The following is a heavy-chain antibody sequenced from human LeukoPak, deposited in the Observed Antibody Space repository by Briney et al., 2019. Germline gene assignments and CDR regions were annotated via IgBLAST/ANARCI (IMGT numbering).Heavy chain of an antibody. CDR1: GFTFSSYG. CDR3: AKEITEGIFDY. J-gene: IGHJ4*02. V-gene: IGHV3-30*18. D-gene: IGHD6-13*01. CDR2: ISYDGSNK. Sequence: PGGSLRLSCAASGFTFSSYGMHWVRQAPGKGLEWVAVISYDGSNKYYADSVKGRFTISRDNSKNTLYLQMNSLRAEDTAVCYCAKEITEGIFDYWGQGTLVTVSS.